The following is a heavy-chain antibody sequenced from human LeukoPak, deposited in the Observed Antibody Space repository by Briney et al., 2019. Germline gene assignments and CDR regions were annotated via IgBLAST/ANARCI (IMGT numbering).Heavy chain of an antibody. V-gene: IGHV4-59*01. J-gene: IGHJ4*02. CDR1: GGFISSYY. Sequence: PSETLSLTCTVSGGFISSYYWSWIRQPPGKGLEWIGYIYYSGSTNYNPSLKSRVTISADTPKNQFSLKLSSVTAADTAVYYCARGISYSSSPHFDYWGQGTLVTVSS. CDR2: IYYSGST. CDR3: ARGISYSSSPHFDY. D-gene: IGHD6-6*01.